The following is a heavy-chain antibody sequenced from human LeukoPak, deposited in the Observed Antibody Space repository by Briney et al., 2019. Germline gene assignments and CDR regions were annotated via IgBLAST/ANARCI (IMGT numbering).Heavy chain of an antibody. CDR3: ARGSKSYGDYIRSRIHYFDY. J-gene: IGHJ4*02. V-gene: IGHV3-30*04. CDR1: GFTFSSYA. Sequence: PGGSLRLSCAASGFTFSSYAMHWVRQPPGKGLEWVAVISYDGSNKYYADSVKGRFTISRDNSKNTLYLQMNSLRAEDTAVYYRARGSKSYGDYIRSRIHYFDYWGQGTLVTVSS. D-gene: IGHD4-17*01. CDR2: ISYDGSNK.